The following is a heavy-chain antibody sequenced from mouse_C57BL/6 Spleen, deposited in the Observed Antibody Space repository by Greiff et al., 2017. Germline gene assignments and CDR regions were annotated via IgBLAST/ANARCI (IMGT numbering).Heavy chain of an antibody. D-gene: IGHD1-1*01. J-gene: IGHJ4*01. CDR3: ARLPPPGSSSDYYAMDY. CDR2: IDPSDSYT. CDR1: GYTFTSYW. V-gene: IGHV1-50*01. Sequence: QVQLQQPGAELVKPGASVKLSCKASGYTFTSYWMQWVKQRPGQGLEWIGAIDPSDSYTNYNQKFKGKATLTVDTSSSPAYMQLSSLTSEDSAVYYCARLPPPGSSSDYYAMDYWGQGTSVTVSS.